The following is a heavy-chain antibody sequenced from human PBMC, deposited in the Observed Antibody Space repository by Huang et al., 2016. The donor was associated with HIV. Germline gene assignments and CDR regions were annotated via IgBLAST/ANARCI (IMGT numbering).Heavy chain of an antibody. J-gene: IGHJ4*02. CDR1: GYSFASYD. D-gene: IGHD6-6*01. CDR3: VRGWYIAALPYFDY. V-gene: IGHV1-8*01. CDR2: MNPNSGNT. Sequence: QVQLVQSGAEVGKPGASVKVSCGASGYSFASYDINWVRQATGQGLEWMGWMNPNSGNTGYAQKFQGRVTMTRNTSISTAYMELSSLRSEDTAKYFCVRGWYIAALPYFDYWGQGTLVTVSS.